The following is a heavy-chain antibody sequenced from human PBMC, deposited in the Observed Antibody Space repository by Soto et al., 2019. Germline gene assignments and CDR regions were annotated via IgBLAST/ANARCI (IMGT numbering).Heavy chain of an antibody. V-gene: IGHV4-59*08. CDR3: ARSLGAYYDILTGYPDTYCFDY. CDR2: IYYSGST. Sequence: PSETLSLTCTVSGGSISSYYWSWIRQPPGKGLEWIGYIYYSGSTNYNPSLKSRVTISVDTSKNQFSLKLSSVTAADTAVYYCARSLGAYYDILTGYPDTYCFDYWGQGTLVTVSS. D-gene: IGHD3-9*01. J-gene: IGHJ4*02. CDR1: GGSISSYY.